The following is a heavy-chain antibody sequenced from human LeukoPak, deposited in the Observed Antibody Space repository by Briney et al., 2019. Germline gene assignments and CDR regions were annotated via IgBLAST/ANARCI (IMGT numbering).Heavy chain of an antibody. CDR1: GYTFTSYA. Sequence: ASVKVSCKASGYTFTSYAMNWVRQAPGQGLEWMGWNNANTGNPTYAQGFTGRFVFSLDTSVSTAYLQISSLKAEDTAVYYCARDHRSTMWIQLWLSPDYFDYWGQGTLVTVSS. J-gene: IGHJ4*02. V-gene: IGHV7-4-1*02. CDR3: ARDHRSTMWIQLWLSPDYFDY. D-gene: IGHD5-18*01. CDR2: NNANTGNP.